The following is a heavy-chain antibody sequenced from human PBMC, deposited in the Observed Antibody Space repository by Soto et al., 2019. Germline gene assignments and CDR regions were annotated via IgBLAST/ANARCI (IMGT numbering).Heavy chain of an antibody. V-gene: IGHV3-23*01. CDR3: AKAFSWYDY. J-gene: IGHJ4*02. CDR2: ISGSGGST. CDR1: GFIFSSYA. D-gene: IGHD6-13*01. Sequence: EVQLLESGGGLIQPGGSLRLSCAASGFIFSSYAMNWVRQAPGKGLEWVSGISGSGGSTYYADSVKGRFTISRDNSKNTLHLQMSSLRAEDTAVYYCAKAFSWYDYWGQGTLVTVSS.